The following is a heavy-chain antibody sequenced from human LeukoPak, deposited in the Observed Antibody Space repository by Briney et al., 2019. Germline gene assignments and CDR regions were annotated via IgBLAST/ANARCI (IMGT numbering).Heavy chain of an antibody. V-gene: IGHV1-69*05. CDR1: GGTFSSYA. Sequence: ASVKVSCKASGGTFSSYAISWVRQAPGQGLEWMGGIIPIFGTANYAQEFQGRVTITTDESTSTAYMVLSSLRSEDTAVYYCARADSWFDPWGQGTLVTVSS. J-gene: IGHJ5*02. CDR2: IIPIFGTA. CDR3: ARADSWFDP.